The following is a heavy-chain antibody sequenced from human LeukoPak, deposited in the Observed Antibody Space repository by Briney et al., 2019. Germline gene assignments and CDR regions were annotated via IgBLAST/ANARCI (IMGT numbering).Heavy chain of an antibody. CDR1: GYSFTRHY. V-gene: IGHV1-46*01. J-gene: IGHJ6*03. Sequence: ASVKVSCKASGYSFTRHYMHWVGQAPGQGREWMGRINPSDGSTSYAQKFQGRVTMTRDMSTSTVYMELSSLRSEDTAVYYCARDLTGDGDGHYYYYYMDVWGKGTTVTVSS. CDR2: INPSDGST. D-gene: IGHD7-27*01. CDR3: ARDLTGDGDGHYYYYYMDV.